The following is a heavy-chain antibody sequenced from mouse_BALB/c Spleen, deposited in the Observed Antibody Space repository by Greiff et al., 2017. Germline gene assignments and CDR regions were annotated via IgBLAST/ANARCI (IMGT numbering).Heavy chain of an antibody. CDR3: ARDPGTGYYAMDY. CDR2: IRNKANGYTT. D-gene: IGHD4-1*01. J-gene: IGHJ4*01. V-gene: IGHV7-3*02. Sequence: EVQVVESGGGLVQPGGSLRLSCATSGFTFTDYYMSWVRQPPGKALEWLGFIRNKANGYTTEYSASVKGRFTISRDNSQSILYLQMNTLRAEDSATYYCARDPGTGYYAMDYWGQGTSVTVSS. CDR1: GFTFTDYY.